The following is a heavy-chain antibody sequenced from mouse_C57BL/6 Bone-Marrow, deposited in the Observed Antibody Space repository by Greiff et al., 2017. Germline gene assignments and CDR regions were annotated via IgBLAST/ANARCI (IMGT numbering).Heavy chain of an antibody. CDR2: INPSSGYT. D-gene: IGHD1-1*01. CDR3: ARRGSSHMDY. J-gene: IGHJ2*01. Sequence: QVQLQQSGAELAKPGASVKLSCKASGFTFTSYGMHWVKQRPGQGLEWIGYINPSSGYTKYNQKFKDKATMTADKSSSTACMQLSSLTYEDSAVYYCARRGSSHMDYWGQGTTLTVSS. CDR1: GFTFTSYG. V-gene: IGHV1-7*01.